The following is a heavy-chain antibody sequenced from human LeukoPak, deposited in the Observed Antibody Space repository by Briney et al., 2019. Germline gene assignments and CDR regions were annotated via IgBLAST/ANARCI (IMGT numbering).Heavy chain of an antibody. D-gene: IGHD7-27*01. J-gene: IGHJ4*02. CDR3: ARETPGAGHFDY. CDR1: GGTFSSYA. V-gene: IGHV1-69*13. CDR2: IIPIFGTA. Sequence: SVKVSCKASGGTFSSYAISWVRQAPGQGLEWMGGIIPIFGTANYAQKFQGRVTITADESTSTAYMELSSLRSEDTAVYYCARETPGAGHFDYWGQGSLVTVSS.